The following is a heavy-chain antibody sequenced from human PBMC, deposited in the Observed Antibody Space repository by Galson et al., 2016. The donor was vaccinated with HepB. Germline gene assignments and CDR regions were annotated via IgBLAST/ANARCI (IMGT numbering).Heavy chain of an antibody. Sequence: ETLSLTCAVSGGSVSGNYWWSWARQTPGKGLEWIGDIYHSGNTDYSPSLKSRVTISLDKSKNQVSLTVTSMTAADTAMYYCARAVGAVAAIQFDDWGQGTLLTV. J-gene: IGHJ4*02. V-gene: IGHV4-4*02. CDR3: ARAVGAVAAIQFDD. CDR2: IYHSGNT. CDR1: GGSVSGNYW. D-gene: IGHD6-19*01.